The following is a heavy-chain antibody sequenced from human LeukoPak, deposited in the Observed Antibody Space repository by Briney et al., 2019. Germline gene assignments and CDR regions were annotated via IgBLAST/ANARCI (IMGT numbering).Heavy chain of an antibody. J-gene: IGHJ5*02. V-gene: IGHV3-48*03. CDR2: ISSSGSTI. D-gene: IGHD3-10*01. CDR3: ARDQNTMVRGVIVNWFDP. CDR1: GFTFSSYE. Sequence: QSGGSLRLSCAASGFTFSSYEMNWVRQAPGKGLEWVSYISSSGSTIYYADSVKGRFTISRDNAKNSLYLQMNSLRAEDTAVYYCARDQNTMVRGVIVNWFDPWGQGTLVTVSS.